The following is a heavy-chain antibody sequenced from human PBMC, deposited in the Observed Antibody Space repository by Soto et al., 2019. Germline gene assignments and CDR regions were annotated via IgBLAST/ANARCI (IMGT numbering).Heavy chain of an antibody. V-gene: IGHV3-23*01. D-gene: IGHD3-10*01. J-gene: IGHJ4*02. CDR1: GFTFSRDA. CDR2: ITGSGNSA. CDR3: AKGCGSGSYTELDD. Sequence: EVQLLESGGGLVQPGGSLRLSCGAFGFTFSRDAMSWVRQAPGKGLEWVSGITGSGNSAYYADSAKGRFSISRDNSKNSLYLQMDSLRAEDTAVYYCAKGCGSGSYTELDDWGQGTLVTVS.